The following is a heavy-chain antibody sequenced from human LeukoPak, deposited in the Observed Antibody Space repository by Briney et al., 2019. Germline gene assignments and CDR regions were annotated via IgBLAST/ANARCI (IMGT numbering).Heavy chain of an antibody. CDR3: AKDVKQPKGYYGMDV. V-gene: IGHV3-23*01. CDR1: GFPFSSYA. J-gene: IGHJ6*02. D-gene: IGHD6-13*01. Sequence: GGSLLLSCAASGFPFSSYAMSWVRQAPGKGREWVSAISGSGGSTYYADSVKGRFTISRDNSKNTLYLQMNSLRAEDTAVYYCAKDVKQPKGYYGMDVWGQGTTVTVSS. CDR2: ISGSGGST.